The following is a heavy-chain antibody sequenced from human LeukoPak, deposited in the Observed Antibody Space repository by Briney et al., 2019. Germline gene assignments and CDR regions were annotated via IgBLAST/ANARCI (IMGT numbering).Heavy chain of an antibody. Sequence: SETLSLTCAVYGGSFSGNYWSWIRQSPGKGLEWIGEIHHSGSINYNPSLKSRVTITVDTSKNQFSLTLSSVTAADTAVYYCARGTDAKKVGYWGQGTLVTVSS. V-gene: IGHV4-34*01. CDR3: ARGTDAKKVGY. CDR2: IHHSGSI. J-gene: IGHJ4*02. CDR1: GGSFSGNY.